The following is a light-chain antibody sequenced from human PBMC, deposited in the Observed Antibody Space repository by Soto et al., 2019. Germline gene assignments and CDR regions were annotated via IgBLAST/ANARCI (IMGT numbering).Light chain of an antibody. CDR2: GAS. CDR1: QRVTNN. J-gene: IGKJ1*01. V-gene: IGKV3-15*01. CDR3: QQHHNWPWT. Sequence: ETVLTQSPATLSLSPGETATLSCRASQRVTNNLAWYQWKLGQPPRLLIYGASTRATGIPVRFRGSGSGTEFTLTISSPQSEDSAVYYCQQHHNWPWTFGQGTRVELK.